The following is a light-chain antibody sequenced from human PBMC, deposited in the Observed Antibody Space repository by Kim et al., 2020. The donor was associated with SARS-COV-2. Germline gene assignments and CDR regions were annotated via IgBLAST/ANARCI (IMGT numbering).Light chain of an antibody. CDR3: QSYDSSSVI. J-gene: IGLJ2*01. V-gene: IGLV6-57*03. Sequence: NFMLTQPHSVSESPGKTVTIACTRSSGSVAATYVQWYRQRPGSAPTTVIYEDNQRPSGVPDRFSGSIDSSSNSAYLTISGLKTEDEADYYCQSYDSSSVIFGGGGQLAVL. CDR1: SGSVAATY. CDR2: EDN.